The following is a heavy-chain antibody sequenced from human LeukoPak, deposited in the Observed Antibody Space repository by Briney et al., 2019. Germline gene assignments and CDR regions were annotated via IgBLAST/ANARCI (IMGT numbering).Heavy chain of an antibody. CDR3: AKARSGITGTLGY. V-gene: IGHV3-23*01. J-gene: IGHJ4*02. D-gene: IGHD1-20*01. Sequence: PGGSLRLSCAASGFTFSSYAMSWVRQAPGKGLEWVSAISGSGGSTYYADSVEGRFTISRDNSKNTLYLQMNSLRAEDTAVYYCAKARSGITGTLGYWGQGTLVTVSS. CDR2: ISGSGGST. CDR1: GFTFSSYA.